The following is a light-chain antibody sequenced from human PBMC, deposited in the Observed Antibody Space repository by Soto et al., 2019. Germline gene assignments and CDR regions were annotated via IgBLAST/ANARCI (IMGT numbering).Light chain of an antibody. CDR3: SSFTARVRRI. CDR1: SSDVGAYNY. CDR2: DVS. Sequence: QSALTQPASVSGSPGQSITISCTGTSSDVGAYNYVSWYKHHPGRAPKLIIYDVSYRPSGISVRFSGSKSGNTASLTISGLQPEDEADYYCSSFTARVRRIFGGGTKLTVL. J-gene: IGLJ2*01. V-gene: IGLV2-14*03.